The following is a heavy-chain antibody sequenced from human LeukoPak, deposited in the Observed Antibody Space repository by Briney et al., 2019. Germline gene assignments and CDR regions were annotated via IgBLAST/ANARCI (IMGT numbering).Heavy chain of an antibody. V-gene: IGHV3-23*01. CDR2: ISGSGGST. CDR1: GFTFSSYW. CDR3: AKEKLGGTTLGAFDI. J-gene: IGHJ3*02. D-gene: IGHD1-1*01. Sequence: GGSLRLSCAASGFTFSSYWMHWVRQAPGKGLEWVSAISGSGGSTYYADSVKGRFTISRDNSKNTLYLQMNSLRAEDTAVYYCAKEKLGGTTLGAFDIWGQGTMVTVSS.